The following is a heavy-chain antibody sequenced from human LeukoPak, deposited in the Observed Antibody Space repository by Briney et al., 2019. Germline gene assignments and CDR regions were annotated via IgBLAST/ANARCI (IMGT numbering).Heavy chain of an antibody. CDR3: ATVFKGSSLQDY. CDR1: GFTITNHW. V-gene: IGHV3-74*03. D-gene: IGHD1-26*01. J-gene: IGHJ4*02. Sequence: GGSLRLSCAASGFTITNHWMYWVRQAPGRGLVWVSRIESDERSAAYADSVKGRFTISRDNAKNTLYLQMNSLRAEDTAVYYCATVFKGSSLQDYWGQGTLVTVSS. CDR2: IESDERSA.